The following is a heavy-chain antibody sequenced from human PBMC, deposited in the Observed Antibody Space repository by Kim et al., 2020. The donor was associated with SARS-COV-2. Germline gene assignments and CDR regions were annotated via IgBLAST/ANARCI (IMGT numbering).Heavy chain of an antibody. CDR2: INGDGSST. V-gene: IGHV3-74*01. Sequence: GGSLRLSCAASGFTFSSHWMHWVRQVPGKGLVLVSRINGDGSSTTYADSVKGRFTTSRDNAKNTLYLKMNRLRAEDTAVYYCVRDRAQGFRSNWFDPWGQGTVVIVST. CDR3: VRDRAQGFRSNWFDP. CDR1: GFTFSSHW. J-gene: IGHJ5*01. D-gene: IGHD3-10*01.